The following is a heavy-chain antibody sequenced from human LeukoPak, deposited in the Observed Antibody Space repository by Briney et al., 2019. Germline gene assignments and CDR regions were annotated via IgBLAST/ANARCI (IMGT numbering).Heavy chain of an antibody. Sequence: GGSLRLSCAASGFTFSSYSMQWVRQAPGKGLEWVSCISSSSSYIYYADSVKGQFTISRDNAKNSLYLQMNSLRAEDTAVYYCARDRGGNSGRDAFDIWGQGTMVTVSS. V-gene: IGHV3-21*01. CDR3: ARDRGGNSGRDAFDI. CDR1: GFTFSSYS. J-gene: IGHJ3*02. D-gene: IGHD4-23*01. CDR2: ISSSSSYI.